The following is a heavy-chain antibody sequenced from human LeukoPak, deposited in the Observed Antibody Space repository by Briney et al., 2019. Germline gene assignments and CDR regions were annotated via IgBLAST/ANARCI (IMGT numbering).Heavy chain of an antibody. CDR2: IIPIFGTT. Sequence: ASVKVSCKASGGTFSSYAISWVRQVPGQGLEWMGGIIPIFGTTNYAQKFQGRVTITADESTSTAYMELSSLRSEDTAVYYCARGPVDGWLQWADYWGQGTLVTVSS. D-gene: IGHD5-24*01. V-gene: IGHV1-69*01. J-gene: IGHJ4*02. CDR3: ARGPVDGWLQWADY. CDR1: GGTFSSYA.